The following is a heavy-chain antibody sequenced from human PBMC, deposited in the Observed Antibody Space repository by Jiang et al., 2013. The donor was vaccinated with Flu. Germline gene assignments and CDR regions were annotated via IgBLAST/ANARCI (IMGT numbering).Heavy chain of an antibody. J-gene: IGHJ6*02. CDR3: AKDITTQIWLPYGMDV. V-gene: IGHV3-43*02. CDR2: ISGDGDYT. CDR1: GFSFDDYV. Sequence: VQLVESGGGVVQPGGSLRLSCATSGFSFDDYVMHWVRQAPGKGLEWVSLISGDGDYTYYADSVQGRFTISRDNSRSSLYLQMNSLRTEDTALYFCAKDITTQIWLPYGMDVWGQGTTVTVS. D-gene: IGHD4-11*01.